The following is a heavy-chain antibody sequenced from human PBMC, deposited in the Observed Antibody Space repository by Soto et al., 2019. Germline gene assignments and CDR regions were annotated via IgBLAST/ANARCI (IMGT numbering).Heavy chain of an antibody. J-gene: IGHJ6*02. D-gene: IGHD1-26*01. CDR2: IIPIFGTA. V-gene: IGHV1-69*12. CDR3: ADHPIVSNYYYYGMDV. Sequence: QVQLAQSVAGVKKPGASVNVSCKDSGGTISSYAISCVLQAPGQGLEWMGGIIPIFGTANYAQKFQGRVTITADESTSTAYMELSSLRSEDTAVYYCADHPIVSNYYYYGMDVWGQGTTVTVSS. CDR1: GGTISSYA.